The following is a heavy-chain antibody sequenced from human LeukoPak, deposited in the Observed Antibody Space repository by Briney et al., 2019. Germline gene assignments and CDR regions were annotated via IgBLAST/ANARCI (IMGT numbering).Heavy chain of an antibody. J-gene: IGHJ3*02. CDR1: GYTFTSYS. V-gene: IGHV1-46*01. CDR3: ARDHAILWFGESTAFDI. D-gene: IGHD3-10*01. Sequence: ASVKVSCKASGYTFTSYSLHWVRQAPGQGLEWMGIINPSGNSAGYAQKFQGRVTMTRDMSTSTAYMELRSLRSDDTAVYYCARDHAILWFGESTAFDIWGQGTMVTVSS. CDR2: INPSGNSA.